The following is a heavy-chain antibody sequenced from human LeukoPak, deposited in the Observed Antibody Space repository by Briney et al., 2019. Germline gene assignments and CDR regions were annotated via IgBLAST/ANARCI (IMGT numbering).Heavy chain of an antibody. CDR1: GFTFSSYG. J-gene: IGHJ6*02. CDR3: ARDSPYYYYGMDV. CDR2: IWYDGSNK. V-gene: IGHV3-33*01. Sequence: GGSLRLSCAASGFTFSSYGMPWVRQAPGKGLEWVAVIWYDGSNKYYADSVKGRFTISRDNSKNTLYLQMNSLRAEDTAVYYCARDSPYYYYGMDVWGQGTTVTVSS.